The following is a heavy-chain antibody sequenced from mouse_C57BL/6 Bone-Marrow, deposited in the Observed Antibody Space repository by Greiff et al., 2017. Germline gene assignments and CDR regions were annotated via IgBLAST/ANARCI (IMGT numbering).Heavy chain of an antibody. CDR3: ARDGDYGSSMDY. D-gene: IGHD1-1*01. V-gene: IGHV5-4*01. CDR2: ISDGGSYT. Sequence: EVKLVESGGGLVKPGGSLKLSCAASGFTFSSYAMSWVRQTPEKRLEWVATISDGGSYTYYPDNVKGRFTISRDNAKNNLYLQMSHLKSEDTAMYYCARDGDYGSSMDYWGQGTSVTVSS. J-gene: IGHJ4*01. CDR1: GFTFSSYA.